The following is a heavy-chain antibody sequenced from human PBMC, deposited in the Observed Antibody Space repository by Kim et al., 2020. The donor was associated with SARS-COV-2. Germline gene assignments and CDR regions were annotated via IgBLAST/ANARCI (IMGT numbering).Heavy chain of an antibody. J-gene: IGHJ4*02. V-gene: IGHV1-3*01. CDR3: ARPPGGGSSWYDY. Sequence: YSQKFQGRVTITRDTSASTAYMELSSLRSEDTAVYYCARPPGGGSSWYDYWGQGTLVTVSS. D-gene: IGHD6-13*01.